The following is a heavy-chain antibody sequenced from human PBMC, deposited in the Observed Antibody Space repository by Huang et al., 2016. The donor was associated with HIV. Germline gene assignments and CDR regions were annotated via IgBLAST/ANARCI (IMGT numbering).Heavy chain of an antibody. J-gene: IGHJ4*02. V-gene: IGHV3-30*02. Sequence: QVQLVESGGGVVQPGGSLRLSCTASGFTFGSFGMHWVRQAAGKGLEGVAVISYDGKNYYYADCVRGRFTISRDNSKDTRYLQMNRLRPDDSAVYYCAKDLTYTFGRHFDYWGRGTLVTVSS. D-gene: IGHD3-3*01. CDR1: GFTFGSFG. CDR3: AKDLTYTFGRHFDY. CDR2: ISYDGKNY.